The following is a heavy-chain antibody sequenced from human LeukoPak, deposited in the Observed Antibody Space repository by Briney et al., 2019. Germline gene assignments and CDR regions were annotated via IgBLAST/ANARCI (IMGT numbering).Heavy chain of an antibody. CDR2: FDPEDGET. D-gene: IGHD2-21*02. J-gene: IGHJ4*02. Sequence: RASVKVSCKVSGYTLTELSMHWVRQAPGKGLEWMGGFDPEDGETTYAQKFQGRVTMTEDTSTDTAYMELSSLRSEDTAVYYCATGQAYCGGDCYFDYWGQGTLVTVSS. CDR1: GYTLTELS. CDR3: ATGQAYCGGDCYFDY. V-gene: IGHV1-24*01.